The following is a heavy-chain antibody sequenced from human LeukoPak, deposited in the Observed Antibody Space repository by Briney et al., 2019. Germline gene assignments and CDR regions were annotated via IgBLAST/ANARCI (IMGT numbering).Heavy chain of an antibody. V-gene: IGHV1-8*03. Sequence: GASVKVSCKASGYTFTSYHINWVRQATGQGLEWMGWMNPNSGDRGHAQKFQGRVTITRDTSISTAYMELSSLRSEDTAVYFCARTTSLTASGYDYWGQGTLVTVSS. CDR1: GYTFTSYH. CDR3: ARTTSLTASGYDY. CDR2: MNPNSGDR. J-gene: IGHJ4*02. D-gene: IGHD4-17*01.